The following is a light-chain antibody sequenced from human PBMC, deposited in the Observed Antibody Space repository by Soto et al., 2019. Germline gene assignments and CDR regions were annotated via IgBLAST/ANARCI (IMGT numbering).Light chain of an antibody. CDR3: MLFYSGIRV. CDR2: DTN. CDR1: TGAVTSGHY. J-gene: IGLJ2*01. V-gene: IGLV7-46*01. Sequence: QAVVTQEPSLTVSPGGTVTLTCGSSTGAVTSGHYPYWFQQKPGQAPTKLIYDTNMKHSWTPARFSGSLLGGKAALTLSGAQPEDEADYYCMLFYSGIRVFGGGTKVTVL.